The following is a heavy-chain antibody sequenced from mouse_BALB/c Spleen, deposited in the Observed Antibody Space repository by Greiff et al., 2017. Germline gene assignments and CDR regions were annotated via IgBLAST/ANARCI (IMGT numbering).Heavy chain of an antibody. CDR2: IDPANGNT. V-gene: IGHV14-3*02. D-gene: IGHD1-1*01. CDR3: ARSSPNYYGSSHAWFAD. CDR1: GFNIKDTY. Sequence: EVQLQQSGAELVKPGASVKLSCTASGFNIKDTYMHWVKQRPEQGLEWIGRIDPANGNTKYDPKFQGKATITAVTSSNTAYLQLSSLTSEDTAVYNCARSSPNYYGSSHAWFADWGQGTLVTGSA. J-gene: IGHJ3*01.